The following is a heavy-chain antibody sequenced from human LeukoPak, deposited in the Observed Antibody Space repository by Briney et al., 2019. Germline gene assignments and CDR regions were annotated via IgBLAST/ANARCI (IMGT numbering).Heavy chain of an antibody. Sequence: GGSLRLSCAASGXTFSSYAMSWVRQAPGKGLEGVSAFSGSGGSTYYADSVKGRLTISRDNYKNTLYLQMNSLRAEDTAVYYCAKEVFTNGDAFDIWGQGTMVTVSS. CDR3: AKEVFTNGDAFDI. D-gene: IGHD2-8*01. V-gene: IGHV3-23*01. CDR1: GXTFSSYA. J-gene: IGHJ3*02. CDR2: FSGSGGST.